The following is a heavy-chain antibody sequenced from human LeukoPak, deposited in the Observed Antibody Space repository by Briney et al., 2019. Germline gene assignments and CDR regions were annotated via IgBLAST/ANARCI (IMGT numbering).Heavy chain of an antibody. CDR2: INPNSGGT. J-gene: IGHJ4*02. V-gene: IGHV1-2*02. D-gene: IGHD3-16*01. Sequence: ASVKVSCKASGYTFTGYYMHWVRQAPGQGLEWMGWINPNSGGTNYAQKFQGRVTMTRDTSISTAYMELSRLRSDDTAVYYCARVDTRLGPMGEFHYFDYWGQGTLVTVSS. CDR1: GYTFTGYY. CDR3: ARVDTRLGPMGEFHYFDY.